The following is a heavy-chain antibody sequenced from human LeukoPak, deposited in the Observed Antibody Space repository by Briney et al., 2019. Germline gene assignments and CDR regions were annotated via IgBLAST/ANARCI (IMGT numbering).Heavy chain of an antibody. CDR1: GYTFTGYY. Sequence: ASVKVSCKASGYTFTGYYMHWVRQAPGQGLEWMGWINPNTADTNYAPKFQGRVTMTRDTSISTAYMELRRLTYDDTAVYYCARGPLEYCSGGSCYSGRNWLDPWGQGTRVTASS. J-gene: IGHJ5*02. D-gene: IGHD2-15*01. V-gene: IGHV1-2*02. CDR2: INPNTADT. CDR3: ARGPLEYCSGGSCYSGRNWLDP.